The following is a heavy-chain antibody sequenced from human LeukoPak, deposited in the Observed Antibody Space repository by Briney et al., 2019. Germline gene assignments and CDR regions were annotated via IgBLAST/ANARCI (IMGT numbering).Heavy chain of an antibody. CDR3: ARITYDFWSGYYMPDDP. D-gene: IGHD3-3*01. V-gene: IGHV1-18*01. CDR1: GYTFTNYG. Sequence: ASVKVSCKASGYTFTNYGISWARQAPGQGLEWMGWISIYNGNTDYAQKLWGRVTMTTDTSTSTAYMELRSLRSDDTAVYYCARITYDFWSGYYMPDDPWGQGTLVTVSS. J-gene: IGHJ5*02. CDR2: ISIYNGNT.